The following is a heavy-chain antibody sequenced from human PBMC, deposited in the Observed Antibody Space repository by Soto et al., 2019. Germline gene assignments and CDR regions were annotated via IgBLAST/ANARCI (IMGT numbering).Heavy chain of an antibody. Sequence: ETLSLTCAFYGGSFSGYYWSWMRQPPGKGLEWIGEINHSGSTNYNPSLKSRVAISVDTSKNQFSLKLSSVTAADTAMYYCARFGVGHSSSSPGNWGQGTLVTVSS. J-gene: IGHJ4*02. D-gene: IGHD6-6*01. V-gene: IGHV4-34*01. CDR3: ARFGVGHSSSSPGN. CDR1: GGSFSGYY. CDR2: INHSGST.